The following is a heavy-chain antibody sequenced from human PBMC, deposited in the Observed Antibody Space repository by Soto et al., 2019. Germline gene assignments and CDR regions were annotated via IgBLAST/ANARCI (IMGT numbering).Heavy chain of an antibody. Sequence: GGSLRLSCAASGFTFSSYGMNWVRQAPGKGLEWVSSISSSSSFIYYADSVKGRFAISRDNAKNSLYLQMNSLRAEDTAVYYCARGGITIFGVVNTAYYYYYMDVWGKGTTVTVSS. V-gene: IGHV3-21*01. D-gene: IGHD3-3*01. J-gene: IGHJ6*03. CDR2: ISSSSSFI. CDR3: ARGGITIFGVVNTAYYYYYMDV. CDR1: GFTFSSYG.